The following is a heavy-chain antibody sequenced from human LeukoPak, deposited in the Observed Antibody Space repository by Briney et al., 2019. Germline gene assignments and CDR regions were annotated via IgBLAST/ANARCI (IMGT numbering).Heavy chain of an antibody. Sequence: SETLPLTCTVSGGSISSYYWSWIRQPPGKGLEWIGYIYYSGSTNYNPSLKSRVTMSVDTSKNQFSLKLSSVTAADTAVYYCARFVGFGELPINWFDPWGQGTLVTVSS. CDR3: ARFVGFGELPINWFDP. V-gene: IGHV4-59*12. J-gene: IGHJ5*02. CDR2: IYYSGST. CDR1: GGSISSYY. D-gene: IGHD3-10*01.